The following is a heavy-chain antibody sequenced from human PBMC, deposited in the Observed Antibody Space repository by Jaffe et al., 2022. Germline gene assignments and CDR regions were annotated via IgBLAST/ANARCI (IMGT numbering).Heavy chain of an antibody. CDR2: ISGSGGST. Sequence: EVQLLESGGGLVQPGGSLRLSCAASGFTFSSYAMSWVRQAPGKGLEWVSAISGSGGSTYYADSVKGRFTISRDNSKNTLYLQMNSLRAEDTAVYYCAKARGTMVQGVITYYFDYWGQGTLVTVSS. V-gene: IGHV3-23*01. CDR1: GFTFSSYA. CDR3: AKARGTMVQGVITYYFDY. J-gene: IGHJ4*02. D-gene: IGHD3-10*01.